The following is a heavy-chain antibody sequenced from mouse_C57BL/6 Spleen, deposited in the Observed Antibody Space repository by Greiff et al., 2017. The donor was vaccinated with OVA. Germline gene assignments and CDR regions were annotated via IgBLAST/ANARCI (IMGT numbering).Heavy chain of an antibody. CDR2: IDPSDSET. CDR3: ARDPGSRPSYAMDY. CDR1: GYTFTSYW. Sequence: VQLQQSGAELVRPGSSVKLSCKASGYTFTSYWMHWVKQRPIQGLEWIGNIDPSDSETHYNQKFKDKATLTVDKSSSTAYMQLSSLTSEDSAVYYCARDPGSRPSYAMDYWGQGTSVTVSS. J-gene: IGHJ4*01. D-gene: IGHD1-1*01. V-gene: IGHV1-52*01.